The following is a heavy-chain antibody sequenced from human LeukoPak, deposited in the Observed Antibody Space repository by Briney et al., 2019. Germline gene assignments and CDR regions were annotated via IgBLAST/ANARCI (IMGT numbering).Heavy chain of an antibody. CDR1: GYSFTSYA. CDR3: ARVVVVGDNYFDY. Sequence: ASVKVSCKASGYSFTSYAISWVRQAPGQGLEWVGWISAHNGNTDYAQKLQVRVTMTTDTPTSTAYMELRGLRSDDTAVYYCARVVVVGDNYFDYWGQGTLVTVSS. V-gene: IGHV1-18*01. D-gene: IGHD2-15*01. CDR2: ISAHNGNT. J-gene: IGHJ4*02.